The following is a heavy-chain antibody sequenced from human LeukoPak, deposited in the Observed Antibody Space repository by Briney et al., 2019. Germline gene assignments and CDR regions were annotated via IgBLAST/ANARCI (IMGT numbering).Heavy chain of an antibody. CDR1: GGTFSSYA. Sequence: ASVRVSCKASGGTFSSYAISWVRQAPGQGLEWMGGIIPIFGTANYAQKFQGRVAITADKSTSTAYMELSSLRSEDTAVYYCARGVTMIVVDEAFDPWGQGTLVTVSS. CDR3: ARGVTMIVVDEAFDP. J-gene: IGHJ5*02. D-gene: IGHD3-22*01. CDR2: IIPIFGTA. V-gene: IGHV1-69*06.